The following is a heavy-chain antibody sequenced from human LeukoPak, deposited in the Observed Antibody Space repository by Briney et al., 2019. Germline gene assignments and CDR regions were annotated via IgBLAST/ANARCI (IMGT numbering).Heavy chain of an antibody. D-gene: IGHD3-10*01. CDR2: IIPIFGTA. CDR1: GGTFSSYA. CDR3: ARGMVRGVISPNWFDP. V-gene: IGHV1-69*05. Sequence: GASVKVSCKASGGTFSSYAISWVRQAPGQGLEWMGGIIPIFGTANYAQKFQGRVTITTDESTSTAYMELSSLRSEDTAVYYCARGMVRGVISPNWFDPWGQGTLVTVSS. J-gene: IGHJ5*02.